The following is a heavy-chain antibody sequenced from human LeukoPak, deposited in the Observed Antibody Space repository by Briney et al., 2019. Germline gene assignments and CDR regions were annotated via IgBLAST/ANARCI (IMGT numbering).Heavy chain of an antibody. J-gene: IGHJ6*04. Sequence: PSETLSLTCTVSGGSISSYYWSWIRQPAGKGLEWIGRIYTSGSTNYNPSLKSRVTMSVDTSKNQFSLKLSSVTAADTAVYYCGRDGGGSTFFGVVITGYYYRGRGVWGKGTRVTVSS. V-gene: IGHV4-4*07. CDR2: IYTSGST. CDR3: GRDGGGSTFFGVVITGYYYRGRGV. D-gene: IGHD3-3*01. CDR1: GGSISSYY.